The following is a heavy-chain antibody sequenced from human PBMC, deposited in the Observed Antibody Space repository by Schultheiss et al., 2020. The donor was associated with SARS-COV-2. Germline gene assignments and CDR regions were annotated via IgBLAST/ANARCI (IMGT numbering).Heavy chain of an antibody. V-gene: IGHV1-18*01. CDR2: NT. D-gene: IGHD3-22*01. CDR1: GYTFTSYG. J-gene: IGHJ4*02. CDR3: ARDDRYDRNPARFDY. Sequence: ASVKVSCKASGYTFTSYGISWVRQAPGQGLEWMGNTNYVQKLQGRVTMTTDTSTSTAYMELRSLRSDDTAVYYCARDDRYDRNPARFDYWGQGTLVTVSS.